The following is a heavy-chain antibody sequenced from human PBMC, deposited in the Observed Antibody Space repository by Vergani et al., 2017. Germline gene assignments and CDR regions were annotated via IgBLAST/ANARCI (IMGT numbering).Heavy chain of an antibody. Sequence: QVQLQESGPRLVRPSQTLSLTCTVSGGSINTGAYYWSWIRQPPGKGLEWIGYIYYSGSTYYNPSLKSRVTISVDTSKNQFSLKLSSVTAADTAVYYCARGSDYSNFLDYWGQGTLVTVSS. V-gene: IGHV4-30-4*08. CDR3: ARGSDYSNFLDY. D-gene: IGHD4-11*01. CDR2: IYYSGST. J-gene: IGHJ4*02. CDR1: GGSINTGAYY.